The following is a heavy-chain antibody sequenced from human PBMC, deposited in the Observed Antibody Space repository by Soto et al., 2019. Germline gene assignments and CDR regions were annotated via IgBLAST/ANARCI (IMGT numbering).Heavy chain of an antibody. J-gene: IGHJ4*02. CDR2: IKSKTDGGTA. CDR1: GFNFSNAR. V-gene: IGHV3-15*05. Sequence: EVQLVESGGGLVNPGGSIIISCAASGFNFSNARMSWVRQVPGKGLEWVGRIKSKTDGGTADFAAPVKGRFILSRDDSKNTLYLQMNSLKTEDSAVYYCTTLPLDFWGQGTLVTVSS. CDR3: TTLPLDF.